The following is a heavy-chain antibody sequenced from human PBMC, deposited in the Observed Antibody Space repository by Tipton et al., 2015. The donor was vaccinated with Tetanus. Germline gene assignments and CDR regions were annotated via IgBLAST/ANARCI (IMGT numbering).Heavy chain of an antibody. CDR1: GGSIISADHY. CDR3: AILPKHWLAPRGAP. Sequence: TLSLTCTVSGGSIISADHYWSWIRQPPGKGLEWIGYIYYSGTTYYSPSLKSRVTISVDTSNNHFSLKLSSVTAADTAVYYCAILPKHWLAPRGAPWGQGILVTVSS. CDR2: IYYSGTT. D-gene: IGHD6-19*01. J-gene: IGHJ5*02. V-gene: IGHV4-30-4*01.